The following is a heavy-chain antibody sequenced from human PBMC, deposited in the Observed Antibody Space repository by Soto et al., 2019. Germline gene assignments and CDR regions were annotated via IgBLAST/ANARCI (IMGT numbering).Heavy chain of an antibody. CDR2: IYYSGST. Sequence: QLQLQESGPGLVKPSETLSLTCTVSGGSISSSSYYWGWIRQPPGKGLEWIGSIYYSGSTYYNQYLKSRVNISVYTYKNRLSLKLSCVTAADTAVYYCARQYYYGSGSYYSDYYYYGMDVWGQRTTVTVSS. J-gene: IGHJ6*02. CDR1: GGSISSSSYY. D-gene: IGHD3-10*01. V-gene: IGHV4-39*01. CDR3: ARQYYYGSGSYYSDYYYYGMDV.